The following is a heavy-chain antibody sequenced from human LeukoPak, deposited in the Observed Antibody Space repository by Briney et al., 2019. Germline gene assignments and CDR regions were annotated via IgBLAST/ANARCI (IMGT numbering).Heavy chain of an antibody. CDR1: GGSFSGYY. V-gene: IGHV4-34*01. Sequence: SETLSLTCAVYGGSFSGYYWSWIGQPPGKGLEWIGEINHSGSTNYNPSLKSRVTISVDTSKNQFSLKLSSVTAADTAVYYCARARLDHDYGDYSLDYWGQGTLVTVSS. CDR2: INHSGST. CDR3: ARARLDHDYGDYSLDY. D-gene: IGHD4-17*01. J-gene: IGHJ4*02.